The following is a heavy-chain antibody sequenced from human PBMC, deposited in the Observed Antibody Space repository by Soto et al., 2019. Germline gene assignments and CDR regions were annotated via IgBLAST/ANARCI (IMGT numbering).Heavy chain of an antibody. D-gene: IGHD3-16*01. CDR1: GYTFSDFD. Sequence: XSVKVSCKASGYTFSDFDINWLRQASGQGPEWMGWMNAKSGDTFFAQRFQGKFNMTWDTSLSKAYMEVGSLTSDDTAMYYCARGKPFNYAGFDVWGQGTTGTV. V-gene: IGHV1-8*01. J-gene: IGHJ6*02. CDR3: ARGKPFNYAGFDV. CDR2: MNAKSGDT.